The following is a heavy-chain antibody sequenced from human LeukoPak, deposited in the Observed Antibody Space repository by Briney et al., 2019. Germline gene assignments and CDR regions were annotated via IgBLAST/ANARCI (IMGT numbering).Heavy chain of an antibody. CDR1: GFTFSSYA. Sequence: GSLLSSAAASGFTFSSYAMHWVRQAPGKGLEWVAVISYDGRDKYYADSVKGRFTISRDNSKNTLYLQMNSLRAEDTAVYYCAREVEGFGDWGQRTLVTVSS. J-gene: IGHJ4*02. CDR3: AREVEGFGD. D-gene: IGHD3-10*01. CDR2: ISYDGRDK. V-gene: IGHV3-30*04.